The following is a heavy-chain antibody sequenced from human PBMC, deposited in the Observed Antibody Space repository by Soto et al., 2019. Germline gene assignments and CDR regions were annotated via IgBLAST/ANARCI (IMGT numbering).Heavy chain of an antibody. CDR3: ARGRYGDY. CDR2: ISAHNDNT. Sequence: QVHLVQSEAEVRKPGASVKVSCKGSGYTFTSYGIAWVRQAPGQGLEWMGWISAHNDNTNYAQKVQGRVTVTRDTSTSTAYMELRNLRSDDTVVYYCARGRYGDYWGQGALVTVSS. D-gene: IGHD1-1*01. CDR1: GYTFTSYG. J-gene: IGHJ4*02. V-gene: IGHV1-18*01.